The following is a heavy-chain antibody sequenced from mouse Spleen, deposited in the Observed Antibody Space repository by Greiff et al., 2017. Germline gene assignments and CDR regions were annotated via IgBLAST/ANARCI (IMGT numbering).Heavy chain of an antibody. J-gene: IGHJ3*01. Sequence: EVMLVESGGGLVQPGGSRKLSCAASGFTFSDYGMAWVRQAPGKGPEWVAFISNLAYSIYYADTVTGRFTISRENAKNTLYLEMSSLRSEDTAMYYCARVYDQAWFAYWGQGTLVTVSA. CDR3: ARVYDQAWFAY. V-gene: IGHV5-15*02. CDR2: ISNLAYSI. CDR1: GFTFSDYG. D-gene: IGHD1-3*01.